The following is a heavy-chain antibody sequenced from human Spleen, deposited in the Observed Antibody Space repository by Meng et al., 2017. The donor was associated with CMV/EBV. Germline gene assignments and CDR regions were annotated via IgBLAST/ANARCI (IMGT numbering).Heavy chain of an antibody. V-gene: IGHV3-30*04. CDR3: AREAPVYDAFDV. Sequence: GESLKISCAASGFTFSSYAMHWVRQAPGKGLEWVAVISYDGSNKYYADSVKGRFTISRDNSKNTLYLQMNSLRAEDTAVYYCAREAPVYDAFDVWGQGTVVTVSS. CDR2: ISYDGSNK. D-gene: IGHD3-16*01. CDR1: GFTFSSYA. J-gene: IGHJ3*01.